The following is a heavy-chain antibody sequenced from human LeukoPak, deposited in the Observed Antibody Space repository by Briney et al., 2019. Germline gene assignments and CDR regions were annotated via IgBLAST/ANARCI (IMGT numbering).Heavy chain of an antibody. Sequence: SETLSLTCTVSGGSISSYYWSWIRQPPGKGLEWIGYIYYSGSTNYNPSLKSRVTISVDTSKNQFSLKLSSVTAADTAVYYCARSSPRYYYFDYWGQGTLVTVSS. V-gene: IGHV4-59*01. CDR2: IYYSGST. J-gene: IGHJ4*02. CDR1: GGSISSYY. D-gene: IGHD3-10*01. CDR3: ARSSPRYYYFDY.